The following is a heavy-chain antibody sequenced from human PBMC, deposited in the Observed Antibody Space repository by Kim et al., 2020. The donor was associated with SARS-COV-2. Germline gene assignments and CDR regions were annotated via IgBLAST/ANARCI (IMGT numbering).Heavy chain of an antibody. D-gene: IGHD6-13*01. CDR2: IYHSGST. J-gene: IGHJ4*02. CDR1: GYSISSGYY. CDR3: ARLEYSRSWPSFDY. V-gene: IGHV4-38-2*02. Sequence: SETLSLTCTVSGYSISSGYYWGWIRQPPGKGLEWIGSIYHSGSTYYNPSLKSRVTISVDTSKNQFSLKLSSVTAADTAVYYCARLEYSRSWPSFDYWGQG.